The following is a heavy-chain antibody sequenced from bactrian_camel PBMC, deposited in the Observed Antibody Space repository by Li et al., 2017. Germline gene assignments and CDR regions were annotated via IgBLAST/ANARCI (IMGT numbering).Heavy chain of an antibody. D-gene: IGHD4*01. CDR1: GYLYSSAC. Sequence: HVQLVESGGGLVQPGGSLRLSCAASGYLYSSACMGWLRQAPGKEREGVASIDSDGDTTYADSVKGRFTISRDNAVNTAYLQMNSLKSEDTALYYCATTMIGLYYNDYVIPFASWGQGTQVTVS. CDR3: ATTMIGLYYNDYVIPFAS. J-gene: IGHJ6*01. CDR2: IDSDGDT. V-gene: IGHV3S53*01.